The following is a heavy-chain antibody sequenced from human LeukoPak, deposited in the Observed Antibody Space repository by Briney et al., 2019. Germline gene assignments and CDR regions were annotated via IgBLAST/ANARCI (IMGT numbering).Heavy chain of an antibody. V-gene: IGHV3-23*01. CDR1: GFTFSSYA. CDR3: ARSEDVDTAMVTVYGMDV. D-gene: IGHD5-18*01. CDR2: ISGSGGST. J-gene: IGHJ6*02. Sequence: GGSLRLSCAASGFTFSSYAMSWVRQAPGKGLEWVSAISGSGGSTYYADSVKGRFTISRNNSKNTLYLQMNSPRAEDTAVYYCARSEDVDTAMVTVYGMDVWGQGTTVTVSS.